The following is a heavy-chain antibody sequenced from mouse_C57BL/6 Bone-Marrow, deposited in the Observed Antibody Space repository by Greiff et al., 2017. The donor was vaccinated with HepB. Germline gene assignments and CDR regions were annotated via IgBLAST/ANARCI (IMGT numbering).Heavy chain of an antibody. Sequence: EVKLVESGGGLVKPGGSLKLSCAASGFTFSDYGMHWVRQAPEKGLEWVAYISSGSSTIYYADTVKGRFTISRDNAKNTLFLQMTSLRSEDTAMYYCARPEYYGSSPGFAYWGQGTLVTVSA. V-gene: IGHV5-17*01. J-gene: IGHJ3*01. CDR2: ISSGSSTI. CDR1: GFTFSDYG. CDR3: ARPEYYGSSPGFAY. D-gene: IGHD1-1*01.